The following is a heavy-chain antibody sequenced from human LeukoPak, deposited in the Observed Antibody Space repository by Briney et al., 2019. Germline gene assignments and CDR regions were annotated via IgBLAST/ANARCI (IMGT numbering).Heavy chain of an antibody. CDR2: ISYDGSNK. CDR3: ARVYGDYRYFQH. V-gene: IGHV3-30-3*01. D-gene: IGHD4-17*01. J-gene: IGHJ1*01. CDR1: GFTFSSYA. Sequence: GGSLRLSCAASGFTFSSYAMHWVRQAPGKGLEWVAVISYDGSNKYYADSVKGRFTISRDNSKNTLYLQMNSLRAEDTAVYYCARVYGDYRYFQHWGQGTLVTVSS.